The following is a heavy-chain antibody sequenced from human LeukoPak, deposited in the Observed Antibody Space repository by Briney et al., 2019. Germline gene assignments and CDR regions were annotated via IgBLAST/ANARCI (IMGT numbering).Heavy chain of an antibody. CDR1: GGSISSYY. CDR3: ARVVRGGYDVYYFDY. Sequence: PSETLSLTCTVSGGSISSYYWSWIRQPPGKGLEWIGYIYYSGSTNYNPSLKSRVTISVDTSKNQFSLKLCSVTAADTAVYYCARVVRGGYDVYYFDYWGQGTLVTVSS. J-gene: IGHJ4*02. D-gene: IGHD3-10*01. V-gene: IGHV4-59*01. CDR2: IYYSGST.